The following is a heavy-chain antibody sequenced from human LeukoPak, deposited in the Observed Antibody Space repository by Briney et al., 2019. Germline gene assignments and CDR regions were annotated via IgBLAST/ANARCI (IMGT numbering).Heavy chain of an antibody. J-gene: IGHJ4*02. D-gene: IGHD2-15*01. V-gene: IGHV3-30*18. CDR1: GFTFSSYG. CDR3: AKGYCSGGSCYFYYFDY. Sequence: GGSLRLSCAASGFTFSSYGMHWVRQAPGKGLEWVAVISYDGSNKYYADSVKGRFTISRDNSKSTLYLQMNSLRAEDTAVYYCAKGYCSGGSCYFYYFDYWGQGTLVTVSS. CDR2: ISYDGSNK.